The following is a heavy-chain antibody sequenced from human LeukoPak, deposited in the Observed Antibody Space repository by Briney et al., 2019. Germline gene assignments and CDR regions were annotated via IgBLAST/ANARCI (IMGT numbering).Heavy chain of an antibody. CDR3: AKDRRGYSYGFDY. Sequence: GGSLTLYCAASGYTFDDYGMSWLRQAPGKGLEWVSGFNWNDGSTGYADSVKARFNIFRENDKNSLYLQMNSLRTEDTALYYCAKDRRGYSYGFDYWGQGTLVTVSS. V-gene: IGHV3-20*04. CDR1: GYTFDDYG. J-gene: IGHJ4*02. CDR2: FNWNDGST. D-gene: IGHD5-18*01.